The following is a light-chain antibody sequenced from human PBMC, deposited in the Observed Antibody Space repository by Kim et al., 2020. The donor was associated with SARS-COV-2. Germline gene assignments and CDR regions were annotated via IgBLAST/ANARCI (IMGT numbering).Light chain of an antibody. CDR3: QSFDRSLSGWV. V-gene: IGLV1-40*01. CDR2: GSN. Sequence: RVTISCTGSSSNIGAGYDVHWYQQLPQTAPKLLIHGSNNRPSGVPDRFSGSKSGTSASLVITGLQAEDEADYYCQSFDRSLSGWVFGGGTKLTVL. CDR1: SSNIGAGYD. J-gene: IGLJ3*02.